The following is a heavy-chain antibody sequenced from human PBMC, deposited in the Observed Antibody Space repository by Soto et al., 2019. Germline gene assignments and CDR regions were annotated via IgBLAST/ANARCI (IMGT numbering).Heavy chain of an antibody. CDR3: ARDVDDYVGGSYRFDY. D-gene: IGHD3-16*02. CDR1: GFTFSSYA. CDR2: ISYDGSNK. V-gene: IGHV3-30-3*01. J-gene: IGHJ4*02. Sequence: QVQLVESGGGVVQPGRSLRLSCAASGFTFSSYAMHWVRQAPGKGLEWVAVISYDGSNKYYADSVKGRFTISRDNSKNTLYLQMNSLRAEDTAVYYCARDVDDYVGGSYRFDYWGQGTLVTVSS.